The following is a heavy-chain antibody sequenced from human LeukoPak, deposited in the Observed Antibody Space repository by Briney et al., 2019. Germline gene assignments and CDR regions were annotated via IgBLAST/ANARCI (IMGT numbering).Heavy chain of an antibody. CDR3: ARERAFGGDYGLRPWYYFDY. CDR2: INHSGST. D-gene: IGHD4-17*01. Sequence: SETLSLTCAVYGGSFSGYYWSWIRQPPGKGLEWIGEINHSGSTNYNPSLKSRVTISVDTSKNQFSLKLSSVTAADTAVYYCARERAFGGDYGLRPWYYFDYWGQGTLVTVSS. V-gene: IGHV4-34*01. J-gene: IGHJ4*02. CDR1: GGSFSGYY.